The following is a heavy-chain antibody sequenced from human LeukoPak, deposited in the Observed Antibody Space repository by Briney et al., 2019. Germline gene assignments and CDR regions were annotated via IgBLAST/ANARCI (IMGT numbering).Heavy chain of an antibody. Sequence: ASVTVSCKASGYTFTSYAMHWVRQAPGQRLEWMGWINAGNGNTKYSQKFQGRVTITRDTSASTAYMELSSLRSEDTAVYYCARVSGYSSSWYLEDWGQGTLVTVSS. V-gene: IGHV1-3*01. D-gene: IGHD6-13*01. CDR1: GYTFTSYA. CDR3: ARVSGYSSSWYLED. CDR2: INAGNGNT. J-gene: IGHJ4*02.